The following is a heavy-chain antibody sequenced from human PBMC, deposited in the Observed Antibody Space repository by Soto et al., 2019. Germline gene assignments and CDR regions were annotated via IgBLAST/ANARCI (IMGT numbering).Heavy chain of an antibody. CDR3: ARVRRSSSWSAFDI. Sequence: GGSLRLSCAASGFTFSSYWMSWVRQAPGKGLEWVANIKQDGSEKYYVDSVKGRFTISRDNAKNSLYLQMNSLRAEDTAVYYCARVRRSSSWSAFDIWGQGTMVTVSS. CDR2: IKQDGSEK. J-gene: IGHJ3*02. CDR1: GFTFSSYW. D-gene: IGHD6-13*01. V-gene: IGHV3-7*05.